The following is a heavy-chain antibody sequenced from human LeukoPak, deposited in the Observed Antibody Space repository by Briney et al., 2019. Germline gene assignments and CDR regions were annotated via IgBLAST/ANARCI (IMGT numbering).Heavy chain of an antibody. D-gene: IGHD2-2*01. CDR3: AKVSLQLPHSPFDY. Sequence: GGSLRLSCAASGFTFSSYSMNWVRQAPGKGLEWVSSISSSSSYIYYADSVKGRFTISRDNSKNTLYLQMNSLRAEDTAVYYCAKVSLQLPHSPFDYWGQGTLVTVSS. CDR1: GFTFSSYS. CDR2: ISSSSSYI. V-gene: IGHV3-21*01. J-gene: IGHJ4*02.